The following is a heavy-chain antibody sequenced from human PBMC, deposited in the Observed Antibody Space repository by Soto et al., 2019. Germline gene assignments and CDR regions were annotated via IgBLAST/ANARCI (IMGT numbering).Heavy chain of an antibody. V-gene: IGHV4-61*01. D-gene: IGHD3-22*01. J-gene: IGHJ4*02. CDR3: ARDEDYYDSSGYTD. CDR2: IYYSGST. Sequence: SETLSLTCTVSGGSVSSGSYYWSWIRQPPGKGLEWIGYIYYSGSTNYNPSLKSRVTISVDTSKNQFSLKLSSVTAADTAVYYCARDEDYYDSSGYTDWGQGTLVTVSS. CDR1: GGSVSSGSYY.